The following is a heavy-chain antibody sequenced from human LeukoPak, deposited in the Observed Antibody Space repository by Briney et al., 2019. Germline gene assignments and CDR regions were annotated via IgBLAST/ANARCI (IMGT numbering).Heavy chain of an antibody. Sequence: SETPSLTCTVSGGSISGSSYYWGWIRQPPGKGLEWIGYIYYSGSTYYNPSLKSRVTISVDTSKNQFSLKLSSVTAADTAVYYCARADWNYDLWFDPWGQGTLVTVSS. CDR3: ARADWNYDLWFDP. V-gene: IGHV4-31*03. J-gene: IGHJ5*02. D-gene: IGHD1-7*01. CDR2: IYYSGST. CDR1: GGSISGSSYY.